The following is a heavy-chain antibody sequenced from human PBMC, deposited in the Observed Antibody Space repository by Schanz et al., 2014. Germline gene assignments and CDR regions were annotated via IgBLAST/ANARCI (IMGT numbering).Heavy chain of an antibody. V-gene: IGHV1-3*04. CDR1: GFNFNNYD. CDR2: INTGSGDT. J-gene: IGHJ4*02. CDR3: ARDRRFFDRDDLYYFDS. D-gene: IGHD3-3*01. Sequence: QVQLVQSGAEVKKPGASVKVSCTASGFNFNNYDINWVRQATGQGLEWMGWINTGSGDTKYSQNFQGRVTITRDTSASTAYMELSSLRSEDTAVYYCARDRRFFDRDDLYYFDSWGQGTLVTVSS.